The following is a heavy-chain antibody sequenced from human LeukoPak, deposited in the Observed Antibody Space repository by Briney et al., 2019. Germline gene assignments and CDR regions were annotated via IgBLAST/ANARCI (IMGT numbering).Heavy chain of an antibody. Sequence: GGSLRLSCAASGFTFSSYWMHWVRQAPGKGLVWVSRINSDGSSTSYADSVKGQFTISRDNAKNTLYLQMNSLRAEDTAVYYCARVLAAAGNDYWGQGTLVTVSS. V-gene: IGHV3-74*01. CDR2: INSDGSST. CDR1: GFTFSSYW. D-gene: IGHD6-13*01. J-gene: IGHJ4*02. CDR3: ARVLAAAGNDY.